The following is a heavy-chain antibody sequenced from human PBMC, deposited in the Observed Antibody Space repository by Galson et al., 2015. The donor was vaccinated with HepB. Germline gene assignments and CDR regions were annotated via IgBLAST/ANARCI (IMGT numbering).Heavy chain of an antibody. V-gene: IGHV4-34*01. D-gene: IGHD3-3*01. CDR1: GGSFSSYH. CDR3: ARGKGRQLLLDYHYYGMDV. Sequence: SLTCAVFGGSFSSYHWTWIRQPPGTGLEWIGEVTQSGGTHSNPSLKSRVTISVDTSKNQFSLKVRSVTAADTAVYYCARGKGRQLLLDYHYYGMDVWGQGTTVSVSS. CDR2: VTQSGGT. J-gene: IGHJ6*01.